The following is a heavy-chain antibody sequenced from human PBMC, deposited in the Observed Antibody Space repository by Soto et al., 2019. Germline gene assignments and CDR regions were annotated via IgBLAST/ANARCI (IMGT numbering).Heavy chain of an antibody. V-gene: IGHV5-51*01. D-gene: IGHD2-8*01. J-gene: IGHJ6*02. CDR3: GRHPYGDYDIMDV. Sequence: GESLKISCKTSGYSFSNYCVGWVRQRPGKGLEWIGIIYPGGSDTRYSPSFQGQVTISAVKSISTAYLQWSSLKASDTAMYYCGRHPYGDYDIMDVWGQGTTVTVSS. CDR1: GYSFSNYC. CDR2: IYPGGSDT.